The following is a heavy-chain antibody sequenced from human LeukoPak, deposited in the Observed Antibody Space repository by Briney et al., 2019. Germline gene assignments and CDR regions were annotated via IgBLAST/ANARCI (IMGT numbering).Heavy chain of an antibody. J-gene: IGHJ6*03. CDR2: IKQDGSEK. V-gene: IGHV3-7*01. D-gene: IGHD4-11*01. CDR3: ARDPGDYSNYETHYYMDV. CDR1: GFTFSSYW. Sequence: PGGSLRLSCAASGFTFSSYWMSWVRQAPGKGLEWVANIKQDGSEKYYVGSVKVRFTISRDNAKNSLYLQMNSLRAEDTAVYYCARDPGDYSNYETHYYMDVWGKETTVTVSS.